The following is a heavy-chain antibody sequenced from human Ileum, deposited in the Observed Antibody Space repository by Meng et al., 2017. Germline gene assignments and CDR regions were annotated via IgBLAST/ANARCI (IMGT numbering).Heavy chain of an antibody. D-gene: IGHD1-26*01. CDR1: GDSVSSDNYS. V-gene: IGHV4-61*03. Sequence: AQVRGAGPGLGRPAEIRSRTCTASGDSVSSDNYSWSWMRQPPGKGLEWIGYVYYSGHTDCNPSLKSRLSISIDTSKNHFSLKLSSVTAADTAVYYCAKGGSGTYYYWYFDLWGRGTLVTVSS. J-gene: IGHJ2*01. CDR3: AKGGSGTYYYWYFDL. CDR2: VYYSGHT.